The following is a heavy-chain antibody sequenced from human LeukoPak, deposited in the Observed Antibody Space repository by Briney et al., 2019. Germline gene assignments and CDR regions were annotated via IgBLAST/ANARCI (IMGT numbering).Heavy chain of an antibody. Sequence: SETLSLTCTVSGASISSYYWSWIRQPPGKGLEWIGYISYIGSTKKNPSLKSRVTISVDTSTNQFSLKLSSVTAADTAVYYCARGRLLWFGELYPSHDAFDIWGQGTMVTVSS. D-gene: IGHD3-10*01. J-gene: IGHJ3*02. V-gene: IGHV4-59*01. CDR1: GASISSYY. CDR2: ISYIGST. CDR3: ARGRLLWFGELYPSHDAFDI.